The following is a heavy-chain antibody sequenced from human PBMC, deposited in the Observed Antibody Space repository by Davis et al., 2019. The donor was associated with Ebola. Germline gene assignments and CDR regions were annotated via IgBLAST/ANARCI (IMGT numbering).Heavy chain of an antibody. J-gene: IGHJ4*02. CDR2: IYYSGST. V-gene: IGHV4-39*01. Sequence: GSLRLSCTVSGGSISSSYWSWIRQPPGKGLEWIGSIYYSGSTYYNPSLKSRVTISVDTSKNQFSLKLSSVTAADTAVYYCARIWDSSSPDYWGQGTLVTVSS. D-gene: IGHD6-13*01. CDR3: ARIWDSSSPDY. CDR1: GGSISSSY.